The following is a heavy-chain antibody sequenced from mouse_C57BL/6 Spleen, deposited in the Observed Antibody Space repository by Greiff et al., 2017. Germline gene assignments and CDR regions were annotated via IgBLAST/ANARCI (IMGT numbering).Heavy chain of an antibody. Sequence: EVKLEESGPGLVKPSQSLSLTCSVTGYSITSGYYWNWIRQFPGNKLEWMGYISYDGSNNYNPSLKNRISITRDTSKNQFFLKLNSVTTEDTATYYCAGYYYGSREWAWFAYWGQGTLVTVSA. CDR1: GYSITSGYY. D-gene: IGHD1-1*01. CDR3: AGYYYGSREWAWFAY. J-gene: IGHJ3*01. V-gene: IGHV3-6*01. CDR2: ISYDGSN.